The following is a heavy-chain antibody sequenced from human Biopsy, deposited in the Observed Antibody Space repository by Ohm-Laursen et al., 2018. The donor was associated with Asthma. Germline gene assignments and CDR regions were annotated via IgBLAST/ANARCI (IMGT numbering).Heavy chain of an antibody. CDR3: ARTFHFWSPYHAEHYQL. V-gene: IGHV3-7*01. Sequence: GSLRLSCAAPGFTFGDYWMSWVRQAPGKGLEWVANIKHDGTEKNHVDSLKGRFTISRDNAKNSLYLQMNSLRAEDTAVYYCARTFHFWSPYHAEHYQLWGQGTLVTVSS. J-gene: IGHJ1*01. D-gene: IGHD3-3*02. CDR1: GFTFGDYW. CDR2: IKHDGTEK.